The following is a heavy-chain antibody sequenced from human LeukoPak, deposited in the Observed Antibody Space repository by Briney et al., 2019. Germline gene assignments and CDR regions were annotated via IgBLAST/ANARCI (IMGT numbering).Heavy chain of an antibody. J-gene: IGHJ4*02. CDR1: GFTFSRDW. CDR3: TTDREYSSSN. CDR2: INSDGCST. V-gene: IGHV3-74*01. D-gene: IGHD6-6*01. Sequence: GGSLRLSCAASGFTFSRDWMHWVRHAPGKGLVRVSRINSDGCSTTYADSVKGRFTTSRDNAKNTMYLQMSSLRAEDTAVDYCTTDREYSSSNWAQGTLVTVSS.